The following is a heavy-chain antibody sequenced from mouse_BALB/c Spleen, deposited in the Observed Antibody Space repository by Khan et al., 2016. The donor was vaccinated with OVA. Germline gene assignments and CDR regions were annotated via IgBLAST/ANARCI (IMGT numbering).Heavy chain of an antibody. CDR2: ISYSGRT. J-gene: IGHJ4*01. V-gene: IGHV3-2*02. D-gene: IGHD4-1*01. CDR1: GYSITSDYA. CDR3: ASELGRYYAMDY. Sequence: EVQLQESGPGLVKPSQSLSLTCTVTGYSITSDYAWNWIRQFPGNKLEWMGYISYSGRTPYNPSLQSRISITRDTSKDQFFLPLKSVTSEDTATYYCASELGRYYAMDYWGQGTSVTVSS.